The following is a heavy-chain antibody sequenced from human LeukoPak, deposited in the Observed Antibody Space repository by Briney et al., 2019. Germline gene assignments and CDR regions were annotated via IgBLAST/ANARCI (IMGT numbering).Heavy chain of an antibody. D-gene: IGHD2-21*01. CDR3: ARLDCISDTCYNY. CDR1: GDSISTDY. Sequence: PSETLSLTCIVSGDSISTDYWSWIRQSPGKGLEWIGYINHSGSSEYNPSLKSRITISVDRSKNEISLKMRSVTAADTAVYYCARLDCISDTCYNYWALGALVTVSS. J-gene: IGHJ4*02. V-gene: IGHV4-59*08. CDR2: INHSGSS.